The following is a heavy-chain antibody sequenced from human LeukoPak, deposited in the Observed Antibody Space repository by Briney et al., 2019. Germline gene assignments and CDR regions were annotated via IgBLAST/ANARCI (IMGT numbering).Heavy chain of an antibody. Sequence: QPGGSLRLSCAASGFTFSSSAMHWVRQASGKGLEWVGRIRSKANTSATAYAASVKGRFTISRDNAKNSLYLQMNSLTAEDTAVHYCVRSYHPGGWFDPWGQGTLVTVSS. D-gene: IGHD2-21*01. V-gene: IGHV3-73*01. CDR3: VRSYHPGGWFDP. J-gene: IGHJ5*02. CDR1: GFTFSSSA. CDR2: IRSKANTSAT.